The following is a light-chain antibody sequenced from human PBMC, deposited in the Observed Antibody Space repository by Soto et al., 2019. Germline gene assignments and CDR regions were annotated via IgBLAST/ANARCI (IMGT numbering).Light chain of an antibody. J-gene: IGLJ1*01. CDR1: SSDVGGYNY. CDR2: EVS. CDR3: SSYTSSLYV. Sequence: QSALTQPASVSGSPGQSIPISCTGTSSDVGGYNYVSWYQQHPGKAPKLMIYEVSNRPSGVSNRFFGSKSGNTASLTISCLQAEDEADYYCSSYTSSLYVFGTGTKLTVL. V-gene: IGLV2-14*01.